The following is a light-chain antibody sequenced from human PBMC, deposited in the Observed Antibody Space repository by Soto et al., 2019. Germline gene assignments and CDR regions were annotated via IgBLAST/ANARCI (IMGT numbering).Light chain of an antibody. Sequence: DIQMTQSPSSLAASVGDRVTITCRASQAISNYLAWYQQKPGEVPKVLIYGASTLQSGVPSRFSGSGSGTDFTLTISGLQPDDVATYYCQQSYRTPYTFGQGTKLETK. J-gene: IGKJ2*01. CDR2: GAS. CDR3: QQSYRTPYT. CDR1: QAISNY. V-gene: IGKV1-27*01.